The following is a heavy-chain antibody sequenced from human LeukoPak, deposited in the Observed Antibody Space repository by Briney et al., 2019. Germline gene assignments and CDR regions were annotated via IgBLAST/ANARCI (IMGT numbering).Heavy chain of an antibody. J-gene: IGHJ6*02. CDR2: ISSDGSTI. D-gene: IGHD2-15*01. V-gene: IGHV3-48*04. CDR1: GFTFGSYN. Sequence: PGGSLRLSCAASGFTFGSYNMNWVRQAPGKGLERVSYISSDGSTIYYADSVKGRFTISRDNAENSLYLQMNNLRAEDTAVYYCARWGCGGTCYFSHYYYGMDVWGQGATVSVSS. CDR3: ARWGCGGTCYFSHYYYGMDV.